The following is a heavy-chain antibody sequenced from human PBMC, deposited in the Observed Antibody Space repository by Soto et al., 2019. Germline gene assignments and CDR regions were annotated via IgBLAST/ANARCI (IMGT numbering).Heavy chain of an antibody. Sequence: EVQLVESGGGLVKPGGSLRLSCAASGFTFSSYSMNWVRQAPGKGLEWVSSISSSSSYIYYADSVKGRFTISRDNAKNSLYLQMNSLRAEDTAVYCCARDWGYYYYYGMDVWGQGTTVTVSS. CDR3: ARDWGYYYYYGMDV. V-gene: IGHV3-21*01. CDR2: ISSSSSYI. J-gene: IGHJ6*02. CDR1: GFTFSSYS. D-gene: IGHD3-16*01.